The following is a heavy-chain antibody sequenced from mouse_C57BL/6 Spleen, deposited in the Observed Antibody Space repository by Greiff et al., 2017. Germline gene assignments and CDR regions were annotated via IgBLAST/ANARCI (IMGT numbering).Heavy chain of an antibody. CDR2: IYPGDGDT. V-gene: IGHV1-80*01. CDR3: ASGYGNYVPDY. Sequence: QVQLQQSGAELVKPGASVKISCKASGYAFSSYWMNWVKQRPGKGLEWIGQIYPGDGDTNYNGKFKGKATLTADKSSSTAYMQLRSLTSEDSAVYFCASGYGNYVPDYWGQGTTLTVSS. CDR1: GYAFSSYW. J-gene: IGHJ2*01. D-gene: IGHD2-1*01.